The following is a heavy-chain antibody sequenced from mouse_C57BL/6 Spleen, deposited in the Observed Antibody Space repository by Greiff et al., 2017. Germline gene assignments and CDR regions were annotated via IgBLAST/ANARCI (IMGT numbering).Heavy chain of an antibody. V-gene: IGHV5-9-1*02. CDR1: GFTFSSYA. CDR3: TRDWSNYPFAY. CDR2: ISSGGDYI. J-gene: IGHJ3*01. D-gene: IGHD2-5*01. Sequence: EVMLVESGEGLVKPGGSLKLSCAASGFTFSSYAMSWVRQTPEKRLEWVAYISSGGDYIYYADTVKGRFTISRDNARNTLYLQMSSLKSEDTAMYYCTRDWSNYPFAYWGQGTLVTVSA.